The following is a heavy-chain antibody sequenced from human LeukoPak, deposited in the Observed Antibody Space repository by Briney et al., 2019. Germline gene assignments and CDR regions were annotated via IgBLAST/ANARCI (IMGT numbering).Heavy chain of an antibody. V-gene: IGHV1-3*01. Sequence: ASVKVSCKASGYTFTSYAMHWVRQAPGQRLEWMGWINAGNGNTKYSQKFQGRVTITRDTSASTAYMELSSLRSEDTAVYYCARVVDGYNLKGPFDYWGQGTLVTVSS. CDR2: INAGNGNT. D-gene: IGHD5-24*01. CDR3: ARVVDGYNLKGPFDY. J-gene: IGHJ4*02. CDR1: GYTFTSYA.